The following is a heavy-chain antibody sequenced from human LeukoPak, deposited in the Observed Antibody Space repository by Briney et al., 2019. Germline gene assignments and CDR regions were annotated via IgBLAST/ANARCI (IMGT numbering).Heavy chain of an antibody. V-gene: IGHV3-74*01. CDR2: IKSDGSST. J-gene: IGHJ6*03. CDR1: GFTFSSYW. D-gene: IGHD4-11*01. Sequence: PGGSLRLSCAASGFTFSSYWMHWVRQGPGKGLVWVSRIKSDGSSTTYADSVKSRFTISRDNAKNTLYLQMNSLRAEDTAVYYCARDREVNYIYYYMDVWGKGTTVTVSS. CDR3: ARDREVNYIYYYMDV.